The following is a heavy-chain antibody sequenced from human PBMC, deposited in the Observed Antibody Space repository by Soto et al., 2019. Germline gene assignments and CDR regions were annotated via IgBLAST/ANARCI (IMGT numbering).Heavy chain of an antibody. CDR3: AREIIVVVPAAVWGVYYYYGMDV. Sequence: SVKVSCKASGGTFSSYAISWVRQAPGQGLEWMGGIIPIFGTANYAQKFQGRVTITTDKSTSTAYMELSSLRSEDTAVYYCAREIIVVVPAAVWGVYYYYGMDVWGQGTTVTVSS. V-gene: IGHV1-69*05. CDR2: IIPIFGTA. J-gene: IGHJ6*02. D-gene: IGHD2-2*01. CDR1: GGTFSSYA.